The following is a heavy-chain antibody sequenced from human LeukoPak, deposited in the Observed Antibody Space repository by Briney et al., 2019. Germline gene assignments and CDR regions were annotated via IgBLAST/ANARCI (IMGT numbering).Heavy chain of an antibody. D-gene: IGHD1-7*01. J-gene: IGHJ4*02. CDR3: ARTHNNWNSLDY. CDR1: GGTFSSYA. Sequence: GASVKVSCKASGGTFSSYAISWVRQAPGQGLEWMGGIIPIFGTANYAQKFQGRVTITADESTSTAYMELSSLRSEDTAVYYCARTHNNWNSLDYWGQGTLVTVSS. V-gene: IGHV1-69*13. CDR2: IIPIFGTA.